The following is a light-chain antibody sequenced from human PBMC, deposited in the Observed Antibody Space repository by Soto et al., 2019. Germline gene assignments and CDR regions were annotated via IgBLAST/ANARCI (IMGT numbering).Light chain of an antibody. Sequence: SFPRPPRSSAGATSQSIPISVIGIISNVGSGYDVHWYHQLPVTSPKLLIYGNGNRPSGVPDRFSVSESGTSASLAITGLQAEDEADYYCQYYDSCLSGNVCGTGTKVTGL. J-gene: IGLJ1*01. CDR2: GNG. V-gene: IGLV1-40*01. CDR1: ISNVGSGYD. CDR3: QYYDSCLSGNV.